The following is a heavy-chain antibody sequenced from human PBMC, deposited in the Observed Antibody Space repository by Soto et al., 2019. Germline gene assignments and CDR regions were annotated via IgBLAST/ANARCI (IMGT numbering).Heavy chain of an antibody. Sequence: QVQLQESGPRLVKPSQTLSLTCTVSGGSISSDDYYWSWIRQHPGKGLEWIGYVFYSGTTYYSPSLKSRVTISVDTSKNKFSLRLSSVTAADTAVYYCARCYSNLFDFWGQGTLVTVSP. J-gene: IGHJ4*02. CDR1: GGSISSDDYY. CDR3: ARCYSNLFDF. V-gene: IGHV4-31*03. CDR2: VFYSGTT. D-gene: IGHD4-4*01.